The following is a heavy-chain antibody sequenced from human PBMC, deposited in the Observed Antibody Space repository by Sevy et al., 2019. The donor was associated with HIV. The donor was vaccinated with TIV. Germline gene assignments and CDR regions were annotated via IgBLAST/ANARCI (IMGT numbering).Heavy chain of an antibody. V-gene: IGHV4-4*07. CDR3: ARVAQYYYDSSGYYYEGYYFDY. D-gene: IGHD3-22*01. CDR2: IYTSGST. Sequence: SETLSLTCTVSGGSISSYYWSWIRQPAGKGLEWIGRIYTSGSTNYNPSLKSRVTMSVDTSKNQFSLKLGSVTAAVTAVYYCARVAQYYYDSSGYYYEGYYFDYWGQGTLVTVSS. CDR1: GGSISSYY. J-gene: IGHJ4*02.